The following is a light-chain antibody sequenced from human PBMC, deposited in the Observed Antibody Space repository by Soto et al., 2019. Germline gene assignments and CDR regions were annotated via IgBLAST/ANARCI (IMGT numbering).Light chain of an antibody. J-gene: IGLJ2*01. CDR1: SGHSNYA. Sequence: QPVLTQSPSASASLGASVKLTCVLSSGHSNYAVAWHQQQPEKGPRYLMRLNSDGSHNRGDGIPDRFSGSRSGTERYLTISRLQSEDEADYYCQTWGTGTVIFGGGTKLTVL. CDR2: LNSDGSH. V-gene: IGLV4-69*01. CDR3: QTWGTGTVI.